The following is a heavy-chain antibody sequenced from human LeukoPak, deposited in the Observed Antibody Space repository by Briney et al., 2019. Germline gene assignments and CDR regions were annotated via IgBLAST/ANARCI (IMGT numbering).Heavy chain of an antibody. V-gene: IGHV1-8*01. D-gene: IGHD3-10*01. CDR2: MNPNSANT. CDR3: ARDRAGAFDI. Sequence: ASVKVSCKASGYTFTSYDINWVRQATGQGLEWMGWMNPNSANTGYAQKFQGRVTMTRDTSTSTACMELRSLRSDDTAVYYCARDRAGAFDIWGQGTMVTVSS. J-gene: IGHJ3*02. CDR1: GYTFTSYD.